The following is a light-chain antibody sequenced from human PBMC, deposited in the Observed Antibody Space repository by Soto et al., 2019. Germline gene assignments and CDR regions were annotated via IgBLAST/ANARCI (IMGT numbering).Light chain of an antibody. CDR3: QHYTSFFWT. J-gene: IGKJ1*01. CDR1: QSISHC. CDR2: KSS. V-gene: IGKV1-5*03. Sequence: DIQMTQSPSTLAASVGDRVTITCRASQSISHCLAWYQQKPGKAPKLLVYKSSTLQSGVPSRLSGSRPGQEFTLTIGSLQTDDFATYFCQHYTSFFWTFGQGTQGEIK.